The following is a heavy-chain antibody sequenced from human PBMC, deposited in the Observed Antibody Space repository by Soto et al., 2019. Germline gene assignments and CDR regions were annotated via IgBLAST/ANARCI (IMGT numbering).Heavy chain of an antibody. V-gene: IGHV3-7*04. CDR3: ARFYYDSSGYLPSPYYYYYGMDV. CDR1: GFTFSSYW. D-gene: IGHD3-22*01. Sequence: GGSLRLSCAASGFTFSSYWINWVRQAPGKGLEWVANIKQDGSEKYYVDSVKGRFTISRDNAKNSLYLQMNSLRAEDTAVYYCARFYYDSSGYLPSPYYYYYGMDVWGQGTTVTVSS. J-gene: IGHJ6*02. CDR2: IKQDGSEK.